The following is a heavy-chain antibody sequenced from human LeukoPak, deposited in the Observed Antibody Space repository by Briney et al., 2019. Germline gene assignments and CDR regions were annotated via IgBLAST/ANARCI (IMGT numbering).Heavy chain of an antibody. CDR3: ARDLVVVPAAYYYYYGIDV. CDR1: GGSISSYY. J-gene: IGHJ6*02. D-gene: IGHD2-2*01. V-gene: IGHV4-4*07. CDR2: IYTSGST. Sequence: SETLSLTCTVSGGSISSYYWSWIRQPAGKGLEWIGRIYTSGSTNYNPSLKSRVTMSVDTSKNQFSLKLSSVTAADTAVYYCARDLVVVPAAYYYYYGIDVWGQGTTVTVSS.